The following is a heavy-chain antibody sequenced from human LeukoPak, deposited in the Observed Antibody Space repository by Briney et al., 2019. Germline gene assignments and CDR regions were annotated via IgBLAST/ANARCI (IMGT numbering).Heavy chain of an antibody. D-gene: IGHD6-19*01. CDR2: IYSGGGT. CDR1: EFTVSSNC. V-gene: IGHV3-53*01. Sequence: QPGGSLRLSCAASEFTVSSNCMSWVRQALGKGLEWVSAIYSGGGTYYADSVKGRFTISRDNSKNTLYLQMNSLRAEDTAVYYCARDSSSGWYHDYWGQGTLVTVSS. CDR3: ARDSSSGWYHDY. J-gene: IGHJ4*02.